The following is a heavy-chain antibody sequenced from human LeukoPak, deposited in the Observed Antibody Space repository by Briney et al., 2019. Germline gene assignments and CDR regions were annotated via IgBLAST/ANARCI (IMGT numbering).Heavy chain of an antibody. CDR2: IYYSGST. D-gene: IGHD2-15*01. V-gene: IGHV4-59*01. CDR1: GGSISSYY. CDR3: AREVGYCSGGSCYSYFDY. Sequence: PSETLSLTCTVSGGSISSYYWSWIRQPPGKGLEWIGYIYYSGSTNYNASLTNRVTISVDTSKNQFSLRLSSVTAADTAVYYCAREVGYCSGGSCYSYFDYWGQGTLVTVSS. J-gene: IGHJ4*02.